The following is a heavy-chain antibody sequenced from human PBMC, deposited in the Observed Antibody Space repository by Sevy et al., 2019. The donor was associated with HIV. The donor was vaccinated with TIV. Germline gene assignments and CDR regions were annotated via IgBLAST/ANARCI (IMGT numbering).Heavy chain of an antibody. CDR3: ATFPYGSGSYYNGIAGDYYYYGMDV. Sequence: SDTLSLTCAVYGGSFSGYYWSWIRQPPGKGLEWIGEINHSGSTNYNPSLKSRVTISVDTSKNQFSLKLSSVTAADTAVYYCATFPYGSGSYYNGIAGDYYYYGMDVWGQGTTVTVSS. J-gene: IGHJ6*02. V-gene: IGHV4-34*01. CDR1: GGSFSGYY. D-gene: IGHD3-10*01. CDR2: INHSGST.